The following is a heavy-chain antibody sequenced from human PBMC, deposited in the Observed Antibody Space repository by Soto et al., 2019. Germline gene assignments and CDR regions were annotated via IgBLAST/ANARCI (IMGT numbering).Heavy chain of an antibody. CDR1: VASVAGGSYH. V-gene: IGHV4-30-4*01. D-gene: IGHD5-12*01. CDR3: ARDTYSGYDFGL. J-gene: IGHJ5*02. Sequence: PAETLSLTCSVSVASVAGGSYHWIWVRQPPGKGLEWIGYIPSRGRPFYNPSLTSRGTISADTSKNQLSLQLTSVTAADTAVYYCARDTYSGYDFGLWGQGTLVTV. CDR2: IPSRGRP.